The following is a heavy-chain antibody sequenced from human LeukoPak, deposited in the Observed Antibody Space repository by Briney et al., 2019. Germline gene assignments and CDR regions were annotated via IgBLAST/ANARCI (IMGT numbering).Heavy chain of an antibody. V-gene: IGHV1-18*01. Sequence: ASVKVSCKASGYTFTSYGISWVRQAPGQGLEWMGWISAYNGNTNYAQKLQGRVTMTTDTSTSTDYMELRSLRSDDTAVYYCARDRNTVTTPLDYWGQGTLVTVSS. CDR3: ARDRNTVTTPLDY. CDR2: ISAYNGNT. D-gene: IGHD4-11*01. CDR1: GYTFTSYG. J-gene: IGHJ4*02.